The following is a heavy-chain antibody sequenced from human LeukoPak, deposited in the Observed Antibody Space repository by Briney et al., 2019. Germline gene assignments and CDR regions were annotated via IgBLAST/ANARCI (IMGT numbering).Heavy chain of an antibody. CDR2: INHSGST. Sequence: SETLSLTCAVYGGSFSGYYWSWIRQPPGKGLEWIGEINHSGSTNYNPSLKSRVTISVDTSKNQFSLKLSSVTAADTAVYYCARGWSSYYYYYYMDVWGKGTTVTVSS. J-gene: IGHJ6*03. V-gene: IGHV4-34*01. CDR3: ARGWSSYYYYYYMDV. D-gene: IGHD5-18*01. CDR1: GGSFSGYY.